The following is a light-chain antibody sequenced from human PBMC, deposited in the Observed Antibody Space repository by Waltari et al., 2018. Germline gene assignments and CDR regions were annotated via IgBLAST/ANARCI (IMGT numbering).Light chain of an antibody. Sequence: SSELTQDPAVSVALGQTVRITFQGDSPRTSYASWYQLKPGQAPLLGIYGKDKRPSGIPDRISGYSSGATSSLTITGAQAEDEADYYCSSRNGRANQVVFAGGTKVTVL. CDR3: SSRNGRANQVV. V-gene: IGLV3-19*01. CDR2: GKD. CDR1: SPRTSY. J-gene: IGLJ3*02.